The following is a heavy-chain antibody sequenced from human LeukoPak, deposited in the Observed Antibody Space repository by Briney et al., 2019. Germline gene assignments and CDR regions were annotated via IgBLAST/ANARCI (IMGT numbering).Heavy chain of an antibody. J-gene: IGHJ3*02. D-gene: IGHD1-26*01. Sequence: SETLSLTCAVYGGSFSGYYWSWIRQPPGMGLEWIGNIFYSGNTYYNPSLKSRVTISVDTSKNQFSLKLNSVTAADTAVYYCARHDIVLVFAFDIWGQGTMVTVSS. CDR1: GGSFSGYY. CDR3: ARHDIVLVFAFDI. CDR2: IFYSGNT. V-gene: IGHV4-34*12.